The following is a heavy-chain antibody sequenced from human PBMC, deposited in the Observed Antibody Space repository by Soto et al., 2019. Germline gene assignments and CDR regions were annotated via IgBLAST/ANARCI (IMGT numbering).Heavy chain of an antibody. CDR2: IYPTNSDS. Sequence: GESLQISCKGSGYSFTSYWIACVRQMPGKGLEWMGIIYPTNSDSKYSPSFQGQVTISADKSISNAYLQWSSLKASDTAMYYCARHRAVAGMPDYYYDMDVWGKGTKVTVS. D-gene: IGHD6-19*01. CDR3: ARHRAVAGMPDYYYDMDV. CDR1: GYSFTSYW. V-gene: IGHV5-51*01. J-gene: IGHJ6*04.